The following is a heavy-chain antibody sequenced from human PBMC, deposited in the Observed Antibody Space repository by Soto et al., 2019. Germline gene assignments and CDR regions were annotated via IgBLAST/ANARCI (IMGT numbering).Heavy chain of an antibody. Sequence: HPGGSLRLSCEASGFTFSSYAMSWVRQAHGKGLEWVSAISGSGGSTYYADSVKGRFTISRDNAKNTLYLQMNSLRAEDTAVYYCAKDSSNDNMITFGGVIVISDDAFDIWGQGTMVTVSS. CDR1: GFTFSSYA. CDR3: AKDSSNDNMITFGGVIVISDDAFDI. CDR2: ISGSGGST. V-gene: IGHV3-23*01. J-gene: IGHJ3*02. D-gene: IGHD3-16*02.